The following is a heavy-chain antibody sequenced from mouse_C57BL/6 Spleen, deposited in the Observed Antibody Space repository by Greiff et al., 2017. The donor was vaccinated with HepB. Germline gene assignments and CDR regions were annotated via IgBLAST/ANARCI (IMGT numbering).Heavy chain of an antibody. CDR2: IYPGDGDT. Sequence: QVTLKESGPELVKPGASVKISCKASGYAFSSSWMNWVKQRPGKGLEWIGRIYPGDGDTNYNGKFKGKATLTADKSSSTAYMQLSSLTSEDSAVYCCERGIYYGYDDYWGQGTTLTVSS. CDR3: ERGIYYGYDDY. V-gene: IGHV1-82*01. CDR1: GYAFSSSW. J-gene: IGHJ2*01. D-gene: IGHD2-2*01.